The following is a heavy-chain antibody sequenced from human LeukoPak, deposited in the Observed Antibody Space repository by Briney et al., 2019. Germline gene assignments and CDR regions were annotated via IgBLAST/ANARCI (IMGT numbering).Heavy chain of an antibody. Sequence: PGGSLRLSCAASGFTFSNYNINWVRQAPGKGLEWVSCNSSRGSYIYYADSVKGRFTISRDNADNSLYLQMNSLRAEDTAVYYCTKDGRVASAINRPTYYYGMDVWGQGTTVIVSS. D-gene: IGHD5-18*01. J-gene: IGHJ6*02. CDR3: TKDGRVASAINRPTYYYGMDV. CDR2: NSSRGSYI. CDR1: GFTFSNYN. V-gene: IGHV3-21*01.